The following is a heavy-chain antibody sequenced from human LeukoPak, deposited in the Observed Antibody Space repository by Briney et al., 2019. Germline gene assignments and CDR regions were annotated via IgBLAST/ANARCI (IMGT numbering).Heavy chain of an antibody. CDR1: GGYLSGYY. Sequence: SETLSLTCAVYGGYLSGYYWSWIRQPPGKGLEWIGETSHSGNTNYDPSLKSRVTISVDTSKNQFSLKLSSVTAADTAVYYCAREGKLTGYSGGLGFNYWGQGNLVTVSS. CDR3: AREGKLTGYSGGLGFNY. D-gene: IGHD6-19*01. J-gene: IGHJ4*02. CDR2: TSHSGNT. V-gene: IGHV4-34*01.